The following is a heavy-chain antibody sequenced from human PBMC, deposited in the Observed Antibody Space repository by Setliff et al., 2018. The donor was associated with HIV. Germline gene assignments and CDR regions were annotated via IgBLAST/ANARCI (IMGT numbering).Heavy chain of an antibody. J-gene: IGHJ6*03. D-gene: IGHD1-1*01. CDR1: GASIGCDDVY. CDR3: ARVSSGTYYSEFYYYMDV. V-gene: IGHV4-61*08. CDR2: VYYVGNT. Sequence: SETLSLTCTFSGASIGCDDVYWSWVRQSPGKGLEWIAYVYYVGNTNYNPSLKSRVTISVDTSKNQFSLKLTSVAAADTAVYYCARVSSGTYYSEFYYYMDVWGKGTTVTVSS.